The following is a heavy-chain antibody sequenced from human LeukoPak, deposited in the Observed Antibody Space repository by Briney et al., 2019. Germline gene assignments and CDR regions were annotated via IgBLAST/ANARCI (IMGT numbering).Heavy chain of an antibody. J-gene: IGHJ1*01. CDR2: IYWDNDE. D-gene: IGHD3-10*01. V-gene: IGHV2-5*02. Sequence: SGPTLVEPTETLTLTCTFSGFSLASSGVGVGWIRQSPGKALEWLALIYWDNDERYSPSLRSRLTITKDTSKKQVVLTMTNLDPVDTATYYCAHRPHYSGSGSYSFQHWGQGTLVTVSS. CDR3: AHRPHYSGSGSYSFQH. CDR1: GFSLASSGVG.